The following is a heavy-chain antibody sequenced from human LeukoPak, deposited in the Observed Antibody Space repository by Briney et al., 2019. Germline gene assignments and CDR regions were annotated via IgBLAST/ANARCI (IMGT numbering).Heavy chain of an antibody. CDR3: ARDTGGYFGSGSYFVS. D-gene: IGHD3-10*01. J-gene: IGHJ4*02. CDR2: INPNSGGT. V-gene: IGHV1-2*02. CDR1: GYTFTVYY. Sequence: ASVKVSFKASGYTFTVYYMHWVRQAPGQGHGWMGWINPNSGGTNYAQKFQGRVTMPTDTSTSTAYMELRSLRSDDTALYYCARDTGGYFGSGSYFVSWGQGALVTVSS.